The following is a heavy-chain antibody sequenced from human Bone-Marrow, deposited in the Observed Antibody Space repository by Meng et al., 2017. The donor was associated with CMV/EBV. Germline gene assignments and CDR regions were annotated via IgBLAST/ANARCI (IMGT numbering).Heavy chain of an antibody. CDR1: GGSFSGYY. V-gene: IGHV4-34*01. J-gene: IGHJ4*02. CDR2: MNHSGST. D-gene: IGHD2-2*01. Sequence: LRLSCAVYGGSFSGYYWSWIRQPPGKGLEWIGEMNHSGSTSYNPSLKSRVTISVDTSKNRFSLKLSSVTAADTAVYYCARAGYCSSISCYPDYWGQGTLVTVSS. CDR3: ARAGYCSSISCYPDY.